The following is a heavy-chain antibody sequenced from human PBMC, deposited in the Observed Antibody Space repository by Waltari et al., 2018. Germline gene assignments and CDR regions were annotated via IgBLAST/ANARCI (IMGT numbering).Heavy chain of an antibody. D-gene: IGHD1-26*01. CDR2: INNSGST. CDR1: GGSFSGHY. V-gene: IGHV4-34*01. J-gene: IGHJ4*02. Sequence: QLQLQQWGAGLLKPSETLAPTCASSGGSFSGHYWRWIRQPPGKGLEWIGEINNSGSTNYNPSLKSRVTLSLDTSKNQFSLELNSVIAADTAVYYCARGGAGATIANWGQGTLVTVSS. CDR3: ARGGAGATIAN.